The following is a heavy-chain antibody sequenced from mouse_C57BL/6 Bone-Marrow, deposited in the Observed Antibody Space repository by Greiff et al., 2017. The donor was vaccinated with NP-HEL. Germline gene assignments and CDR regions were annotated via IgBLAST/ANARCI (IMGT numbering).Heavy chain of an antibody. Sequence: QVQLKESGAELARPGASVKLSCKASGYTFTSYGISWVKQRTGQGLEWIGEIYPRSGNTYYNEKFKGKATLTADKSSSPAYIELRRLTYADSAVSIWARRGYITTVVAKMDYKEYWGQGTTLTVST. V-gene: IGHV1-81*01. J-gene: IGHJ2*01. CDR2: IYPRSGNT. D-gene: IGHD1-1*01. CDR3: ARRGYITTVVAKMDYKEY. CDR1: GYTFTSYG.